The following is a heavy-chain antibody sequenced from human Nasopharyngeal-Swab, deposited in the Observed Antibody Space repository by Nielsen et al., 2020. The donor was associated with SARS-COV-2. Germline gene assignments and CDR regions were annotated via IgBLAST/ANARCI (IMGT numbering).Heavy chain of an antibody. Sequence: WIRQPPGKGLEWIGSIYYSGSTYCNPSLKSRVTISVDTSKNQFSLKLSFVTAADTAVYYCARRPPGIGPRAFDIWGQGTMVTVSS. J-gene: IGHJ3*02. CDR2: IYYSGST. D-gene: IGHD3-10*01. V-gene: IGHV4-39*01. CDR3: ARRPPGIGPRAFDI.